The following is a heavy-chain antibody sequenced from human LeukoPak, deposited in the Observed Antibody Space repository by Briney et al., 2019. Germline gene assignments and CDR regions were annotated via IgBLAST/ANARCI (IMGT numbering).Heavy chain of an antibody. Sequence: QPGGSLRLSCAASGFTFSIYRMHWSRQAPGKGLVWVSLINNNGLTTSYADSVKGRFTISRDNAKNTLYLQLNSLTAEDTAMYYCARGGSTVTTIPASWGQGTLVTVSS. D-gene: IGHD4-17*01. J-gene: IGHJ5*02. CDR1: GFTFSIYR. CDR2: INNNGLTT. V-gene: IGHV3-74*01. CDR3: ARGGSTVTTIPAS.